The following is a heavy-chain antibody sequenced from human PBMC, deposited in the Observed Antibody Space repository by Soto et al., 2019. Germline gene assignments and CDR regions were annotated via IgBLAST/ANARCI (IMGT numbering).Heavy chain of an antibody. D-gene: IGHD3-22*01. CDR1: GYTLTNYF. CDR2: INPSDGST. V-gene: IGHV1-46*01. Sequence: ASVKVSCKASGYTLTNYFMHWVRQAPGQGLEWMGIINPSDGSTSYAQKFQGRVTMTRDTSTSTAYMELSSLRSEDTAVYYCARDQGGYXDSSGYIPLWLLGYFDYWGQGTLVTVSS. J-gene: IGHJ4*02. CDR3: ARDQGGYXDSSGYIPLWLLGYFDY.